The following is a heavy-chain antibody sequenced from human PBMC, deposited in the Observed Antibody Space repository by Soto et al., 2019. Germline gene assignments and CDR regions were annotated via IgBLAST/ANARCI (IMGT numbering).Heavy chain of an antibody. V-gene: IGHV1-3*04. CDR3: ARDGSEYRGYHAFDI. D-gene: IGHD5-12*01. J-gene: IGHJ3*02. CDR1: GYTFTSYA. CDR2: INTGNGNT. Sequence: GASVKVSCKASGYTFTSYAIHWVRQAPGQRLEWMGWINTGNGNTRYSRKFQGRVTITRDTSASTAYMELSSLRSEDTAVYYCARDGSEYRGYHAFDIWGQGTMVTVSS.